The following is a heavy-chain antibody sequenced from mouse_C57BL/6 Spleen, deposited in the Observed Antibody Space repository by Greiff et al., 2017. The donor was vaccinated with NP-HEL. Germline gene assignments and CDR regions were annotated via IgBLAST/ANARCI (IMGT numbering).Heavy chain of an antibody. CDR1: GYTFTSYW. Sequence: VQLQQPGAELVKPGASVKMSCKASGYTFTSYWITWVKQRPGQGLEWIGDIYPGSGSTNYNEKFKSKATLTVDTSSSTAYMQLSSLTSEDSAVYYCARESYDYDGTGHYWGQGTLVTVSA. CDR3: ARESYDYDGTGHY. V-gene: IGHV1-55*01. CDR2: IYPGSGST. J-gene: IGHJ3*01. D-gene: IGHD2-4*01.